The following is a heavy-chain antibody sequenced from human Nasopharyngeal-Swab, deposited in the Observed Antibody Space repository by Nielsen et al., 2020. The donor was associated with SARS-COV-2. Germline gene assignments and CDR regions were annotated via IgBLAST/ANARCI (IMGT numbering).Heavy chain of an antibody. D-gene: IGHD4-17*01. J-gene: IGHJ6*03. V-gene: IGHV4-61*02. CDR2: IYTSGST. CDR3: ARGLRGVTTYYYYYYMDV. Sequence: SETLSLTCTVSGGSISSGSYYWSWIRQPAGKGLEWIGRIYTSGSTNYNPSLKSRVTISVDTSKNQFSLKLSSATAADTAVYYCARGLRGVTTYYYYYYMDVWGKGTTVTVSS. CDR1: GGSISSGSYY.